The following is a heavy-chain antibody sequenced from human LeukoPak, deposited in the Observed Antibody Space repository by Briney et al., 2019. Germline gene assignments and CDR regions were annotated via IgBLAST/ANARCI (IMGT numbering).Heavy chain of an antibody. CDR1: GFTFSNYW. D-gene: IGHD4-23*01. CDR3: ARGAHKRDDYGGFFDY. CDR2: ISSEGSRK. J-gene: IGHJ4*02. Sequence: GGSLRLSCAASGFTFSNYWMSWVRQAPGKGLEWVAVISSEGSRKSYADSVKGRFTISRDNSKNTLYLEMNSVRPQDTAVYYCARGAHKRDDYGGFFDYWGQGTLVTVSS. V-gene: IGHV3-30*03.